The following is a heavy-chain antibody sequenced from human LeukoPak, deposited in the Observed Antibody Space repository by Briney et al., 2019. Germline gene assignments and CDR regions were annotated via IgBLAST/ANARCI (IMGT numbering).Heavy chain of an antibody. V-gene: IGHV4-39*01. CDR3: ARLPTGFPNWFDP. CDR2: IYSNGGT. CDR1: GGSIRSSRYY. Sequence: PSETLSLTCTVSGGSIRSSRYYWGWIRQPPGKGLEWIGSIYSNGGTYYNPSLRSRVTMSVDTSKNQFSLKLTSVTAAETAVYYCARLPTGFPNWFDPWGQGTLVTVSS. J-gene: IGHJ5*02. D-gene: IGHD4-17*01.